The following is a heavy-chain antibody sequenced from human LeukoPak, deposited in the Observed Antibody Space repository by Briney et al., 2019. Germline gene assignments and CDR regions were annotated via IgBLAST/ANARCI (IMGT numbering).Heavy chain of an antibody. CDR1: GGSFSAYY. J-gene: IGHJ3*01. CDR3: ARVSCSSTSCPRRDALDV. CDR2: ISHSGST. Sequence: PSETLSLTCAVYGGSFSAYYWSWIRQPPGKGLEWIGEISHSGSTNYNPSLKSRVTISVDTSKNQFSLNLTSVTTADTAVYYCARVSCSSTSCPRRDALDVWGQGTMVTVSS. V-gene: IGHV4-34*01. D-gene: IGHD2-2*01.